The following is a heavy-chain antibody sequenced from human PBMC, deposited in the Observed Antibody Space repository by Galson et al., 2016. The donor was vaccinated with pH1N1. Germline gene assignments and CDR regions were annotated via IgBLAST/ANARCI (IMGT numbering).Heavy chain of an antibody. Sequence: QSGAEVKKSGESLKISCKGSGYSFKSYWIAWVRQMPGKGLEWMGIIYPGDSDTRYSPSFLGQVITSADKSISTALLQWSSLKASDTAIYYCARGGQYFYGSGRFLFHTHYFDPWGQGTLVTVSS. CDR2: IYPGDSDT. CDR1: GYSFKSYW. CDR3: ARGGQYFYGSGRFLFHTHYFDP. D-gene: IGHD3-10*01. J-gene: IGHJ5*02. V-gene: IGHV5-51*01.